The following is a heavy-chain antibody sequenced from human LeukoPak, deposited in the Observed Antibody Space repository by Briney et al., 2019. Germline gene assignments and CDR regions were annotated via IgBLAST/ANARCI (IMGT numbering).Heavy chain of an antibody. CDR1: GGTFSSYA. CDR2: IIPIFGTA. D-gene: IGHD2-2*01. Sequence: ASVKVSCKASGGTFSSYAISWVGQAPGQGLEWMGGIIPIFGTANYAQKFQGRVTITADESTSTAYMELSSLRSEDTAVYYCARGAGCSSTSCYGHYYYYMDVWGKGTTVTVSS. CDR3: ARGAGCSSTSCYGHYYYYMDV. V-gene: IGHV1-69*13. J-gene: IGHJ6*03.